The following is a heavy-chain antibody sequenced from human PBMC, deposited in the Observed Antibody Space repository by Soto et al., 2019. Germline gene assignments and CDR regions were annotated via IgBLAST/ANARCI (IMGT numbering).Heavy chain of an antibody. CDR2: IYHTGTT. J-gene: IGHJ5*02. CDR3: ARVMAAMQNWLDP. Sequence: QVQLQESGPGLVKPSQTLSLTCSVSGGSISSIDYFWSWIRQPPGKGLEWIGFIYHTGTTYYNPSLMSRVTISIDTSKSQFSMKLNSGTAADTAVYYCARVMAAMQNWLDPWGQGTLVTVSP. D-gene: IGHD2-2*01. CDR1: GGSISSIDYF. V-gene: IGHV4-30-4*01.